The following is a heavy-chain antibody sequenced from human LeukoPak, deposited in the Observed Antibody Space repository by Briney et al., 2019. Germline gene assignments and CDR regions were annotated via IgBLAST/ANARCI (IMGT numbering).Heavy chain of an antibody. CDR3: AKSGCSSGAWEY. CDR2: ISAYGDST. D-gene: IGHD6-19*01. J-gene: IGHJ4*02. Sequence: PGGSLRLSCAASGFTFSNYGMTWVRQAPGKGLEWVSGISAYGDSTNYADSVKGRFTISRDNSKNTLYLEVNSLRAEDTALYYCAKSGCSSGAWEYWGQGTLVTVSS. V-gene: IGHV3-23*01. CDR1: GFTFSNYG.